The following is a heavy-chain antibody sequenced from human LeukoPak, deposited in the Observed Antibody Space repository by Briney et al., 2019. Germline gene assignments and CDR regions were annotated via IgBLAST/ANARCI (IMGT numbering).Heavy chain of an antibody. D-gene: IGHD6-19*01. CDR1: GFTFKNYA. J-gene: IGHJ3*02. V-gene: IGHV3-23*01. CDR3: ARATLEPAGTGAFDI. CDR2: IYPHGDP. Sequence: GGSLRLSCTTSGFTFKNYAMTWVRQAPGKGLEWVSAIYPHGDPHYADSVKGRFTISRDNSKNSLYMQMETLRAEDTALYYCARATLEPAGTGAFDIWGPGTVVTVSS.